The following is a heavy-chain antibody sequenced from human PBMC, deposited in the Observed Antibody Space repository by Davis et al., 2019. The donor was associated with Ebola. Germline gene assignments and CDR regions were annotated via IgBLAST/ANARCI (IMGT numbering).Heavy chain of an antibody. CDR3: ARDRLSPRLWFGEGFSYYGMDV. CDR2: ISSSGSTI. CDR1: GFTFSDYY. J-gene: IGHJ6*04. D-gene: IGHD3-10*01. V-gene: IGHV3-11*01. Sequence: GESLKISCAASGFTFSDYYMSWIRQAPGKGLEWVSYISSSGSTIYYADSVKGRFTISRDNAKNSLYLQMNSLRAEDTAVYYWARDRLSPRLWFGEGFSYYGMDVWDKGTTVTVSS.